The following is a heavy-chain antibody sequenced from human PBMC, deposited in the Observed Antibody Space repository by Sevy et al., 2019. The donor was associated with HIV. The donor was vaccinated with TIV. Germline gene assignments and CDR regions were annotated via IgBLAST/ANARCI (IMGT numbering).Heavy chain of an antibody. J-gene: IGHJ4*02. CDR1: GFTFSTYS. V-gene: IGHV3-21*01. D-gene: IGHD4-17*01. Sequence: GGSLRLSCAASGFTFSTYSMSWVRQPPGKGLEWVSSISGTGNYIYSAHSLRGRFTISRDNAKNSLYLQLNSLRAEDTAVYYCARDPDAMTTVTVFDYWGRGTLVTVSS. CDR3: ARDPDAMTTVTVFDY. CDR2: ISGTGNYI.